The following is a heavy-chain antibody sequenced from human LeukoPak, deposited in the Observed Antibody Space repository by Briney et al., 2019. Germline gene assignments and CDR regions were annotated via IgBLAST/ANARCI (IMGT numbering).Heavy chain of an antibody. CDR2: ISYDGSNK. D-gene: IGHD6-13*01. V-gene: IGHV3-30*04. J-gene: IGHJ4*02. CDR3: ARALSRIAAPGTSGADY. Sequence: GRSLRLSCAASGFTFSSYAMHWVRQAPGKGLEWVAVISYDGSNKYYADSVKGRFTISRDNSKNTLYLQMNSLGAEDTAVYYCARALSRIAAPGTSGADYWGQGTLVTVSS. CDR1: GFTFSSYA.